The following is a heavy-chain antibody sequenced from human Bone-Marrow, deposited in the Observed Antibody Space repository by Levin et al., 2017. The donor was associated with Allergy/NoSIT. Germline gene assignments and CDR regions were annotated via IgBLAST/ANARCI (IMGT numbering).Heavy chain of an antibody. CDR3: AREMGVWYGSGSYYNEPNDY. J-gene: IGHJ4*02. Sequence: PGGSLRLSCAASGFTFNTYNMNWVRQAPGKGLEWVSSISDGGTYIYYAESVKGRFTISRDDARNSLYLQMKSLRAEDTAVYYCAREMGVWYGSGSYYNEPNDYWGQGTLVTVSS. CDR2: ISDGGTYI. D-gene: IGHD3-10*01. V-gene: IGHV3-21*01. CDR1: GFTFNTYN.